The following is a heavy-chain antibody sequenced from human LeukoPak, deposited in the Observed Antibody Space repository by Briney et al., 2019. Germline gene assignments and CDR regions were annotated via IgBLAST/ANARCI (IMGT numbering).Heavy chain of an antibody. CDR1: GFTVSSNY. CDR3: AREGITFGGVIDY. D-gene: IGHD3-16*01. CDR2: IYSGGST. Sequence: GGSLRLSCAASGFTVSSNYMSWVRQAPGKGLEWVSVIYSGGSTYYADSVKGRFTISRDNSKNTLYLQMNSLRAEDTAVYYCAREGITFGGVIDYWGQGTLVTVSS. J-gene: IGHJ4*02. V-gene: IGHV3-66*01.